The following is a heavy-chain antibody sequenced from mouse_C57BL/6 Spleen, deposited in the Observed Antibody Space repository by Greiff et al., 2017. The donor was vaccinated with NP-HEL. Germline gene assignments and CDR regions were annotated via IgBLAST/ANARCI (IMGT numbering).Heavy chain of an antibody. Sequence: EVQGVESGGGLVKPGGSLKLSCAASGFTFSDYGMHWVRQAPEKGLEWVAYISSGSSTMYYADTAKGRFTISRDNAKNTLFLQMTSLRSEDTAMYYCAAGSRGTWFAYWGQGTLVTVSA. CDR1: GFTFSDYG. D-gene: IGHD1-1*01. V-gene: IGHV5-17*01. CDR3: AAGSRGTWFAY. J-gene: IGHJ3*01. CDR2: ISSGSSTM.